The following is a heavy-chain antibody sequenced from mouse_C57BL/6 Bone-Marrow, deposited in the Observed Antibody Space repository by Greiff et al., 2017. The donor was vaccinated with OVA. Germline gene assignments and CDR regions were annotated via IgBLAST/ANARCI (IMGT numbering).Heavy chain of an antibody. J-gene: IGHJ2*01. CDR1: GYTFTEYT. D-gene: IGHD2-5*01. Sequence: QVQLKESGAELVKPGASVKLSCKASGYTFTEYTIHWVKQRSGQGLEWIGWFYPGSGSIKYNEKFKDKATLTADKSSSTVYMELSRLTSEDSAVYFCARHEDFYYSTSFFDYWGQGTTLTVSS. V-gene: IGHV1-62-2*01. CDR2: FYPGSGSI. CDR3: ARHEDFYYSTSFFDY.